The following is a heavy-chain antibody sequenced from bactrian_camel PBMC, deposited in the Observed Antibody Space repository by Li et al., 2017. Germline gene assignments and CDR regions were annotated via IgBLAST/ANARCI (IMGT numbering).Heavy chain of an antibody. Sequence: QVQLVESGGGSVQAGGSLTLSCVASGFAGSNLYMAWFRRAPGKEREGVAGIHSPGRERYAESAKGRFTISRDNAKNTVYLQLNSLKTEDTAMYYCAKDWWYQSAWGQGTQVTVS. V-gene: IGHV3S1*01. CDR3: AKDWWYQSA. D-gene: IGHD7*01. CDR1: GFAGSNLY. J-gene: IGHJ6*01. CDR2: IHSPGRE.